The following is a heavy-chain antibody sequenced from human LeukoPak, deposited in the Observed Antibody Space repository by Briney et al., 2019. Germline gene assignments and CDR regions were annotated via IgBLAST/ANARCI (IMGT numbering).Heavy chain of an antibody. CDR3: ARGSEGYCSGGTCSLRY. V-gene: IGHV3-66*01. CDR2: IYSGGST. Sequence: TGGSLRLSCAASGFTVGSNYMTWVRQAPGKGLEWVSVIYSGGSTYYADSVKGRFTVSRDNSNNTLYLQMNSLRDDDTAVYYCARGSEGYCSGGTCSLRYWGQGTLVTVSS. CDR1: GFTVGSNY. D-gene: IGHD2-15*01. J-gene: IGHJ4*02.